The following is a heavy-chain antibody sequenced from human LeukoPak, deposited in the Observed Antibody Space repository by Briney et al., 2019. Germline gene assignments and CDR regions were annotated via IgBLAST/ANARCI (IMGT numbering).Heavy chain of an antibody. J-gene: IGHJ4*02. CDR2: ISSLGSTI. Sequence: GGSLRLSCAASGLTFSTYSMNWVRQAPGQGLEWVSYISSLGSTIYYADSVKGRFTISRDDAKNTLYLQVNSLRAEDTAVYFCARGGSDTAMAHDYWGQGTLVTVSS. CDR3: ARGGSDTAMAHDY. V-gene: IGHV3-48*04. CDR1: GLTFSTYS. D-gene: IGHD5-18*01.